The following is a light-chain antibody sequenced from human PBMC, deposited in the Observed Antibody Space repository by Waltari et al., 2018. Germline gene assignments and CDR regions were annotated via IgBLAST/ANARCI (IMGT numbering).Light chain of an antibody. CDR3: QQYNSYSEYT. CDR1: RRISRW. V-gene: IGKV1-5*03. J-gene: IGKJ2*01. CDR2: KAS. Sequence: DMQMTQSPTTLSASVGDTVTITCRASRRISRWWAWFQQKPGKAPKLRIYKASTLESGVPSRFSGSGSGSEFNITISSLQPDDLATYYCQQYNSYSEYTFGQGTKLEMK.